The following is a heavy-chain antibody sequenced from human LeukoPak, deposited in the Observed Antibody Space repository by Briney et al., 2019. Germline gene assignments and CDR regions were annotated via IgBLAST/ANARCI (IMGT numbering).Heavy chain of an antibody. J-gene: IGHJ4*02. CDR3: ARVLGSARMVYALYFDY. Sequence: ASVKVSCKASGYTFTNDGISWVRQAPGQWLEWMGGSTAYNGNTNSAQKLQGRVTMTTDTSTSTAYMELRSLRSDDTAVYYCARVLGSARMVYALYFDYWGQGTLVTVSS. CDR1: GYTFTNDG. V-gene: IGHV1-18*01. CDR2: STAYNGNT. D-gene: IGHD2-8*01.